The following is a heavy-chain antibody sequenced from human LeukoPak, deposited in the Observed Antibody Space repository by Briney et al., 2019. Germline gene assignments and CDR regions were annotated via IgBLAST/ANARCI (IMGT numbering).Heavy chain of an antibody. CDR1: GFTFSSYS. CDR2: ISSSSSYI. V-gene: IGHV3-21*01. Sequence: PGGSLRLSCAASGFTFSSYSTNWVRQAPGKGLEWVSSISSSSSYIYYADSVKGRFTISRDNAKNSLYLQMNSLRAEDTAVYYCARDADSSGYPNAFDIWGQGTMVTVSS. D-gene: IGHD3-22*01. CDR3: ARDADSSGYPNAFDI. J-gene: IGHJ3*02.